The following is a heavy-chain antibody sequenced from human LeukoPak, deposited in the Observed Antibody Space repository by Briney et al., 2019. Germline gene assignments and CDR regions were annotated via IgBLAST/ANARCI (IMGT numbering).Heavy chain of an antibody. V-gene: IGHV4-59*12. CDR1: GGSISSYY. J-gene: IGHJ4*02. CDR3: AIKTSVDADY. D-gene: IGHD5-12*01. CDR2: IYYSGST. Sequence: PSETLSLTCTVSGGSISSYYWSWIRQPPGKGLEWIGYIYYSGSTNYNPSLKSRVTISVDTSKNQFSLKLSSVTAADTAVYYCAIKTSVDADYWDQGTLVTVSS.